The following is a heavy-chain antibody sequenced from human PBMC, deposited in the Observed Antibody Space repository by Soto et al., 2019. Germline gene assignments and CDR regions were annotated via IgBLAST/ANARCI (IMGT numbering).Heavy chain of an antibody. Sequence: QVQLVQSGTEMKKPGASVKVSCKASGYTFTAYGINWVRRAPGQGLEWMGWISNYNGNTNYAQRFQGRVTMTTDTSTTTAYMELRSLRSDDTAVYYCTRTHGELRGSGSNEYWGQGTLVTVSS. CDR2: ISNYNGNT. V-gene: IGHV1-18*01. J-gene: IGHJ4*02. D-gene: IGHD3-10*01. CDR3: TRTHGELRGSGSNEY. CDR1: GYTFTAYG.